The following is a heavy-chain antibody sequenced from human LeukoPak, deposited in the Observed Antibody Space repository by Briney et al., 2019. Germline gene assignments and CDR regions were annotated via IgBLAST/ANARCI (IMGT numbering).Heavy chain of an antibody. CDR3: ALLGYCSGGICHSTDFLGYVQH. D-gene: IGHD2-15*01. V-gene: IGHV3-13*01. CDR1: GFTFSSYD. J-gene: IGHJ1*01. CDR2: IGTAGDT. Sequence: GGSLRLSCAASGFTFSSYDMHWVRQATGKGLEWVSSIGTAGDTYYPGSVKGRFTISRENAKNSLYLQMNSLRAGDTAVYYCALLGYCSGGICHSTDFLGYVQHWGQGTLVIVSS.